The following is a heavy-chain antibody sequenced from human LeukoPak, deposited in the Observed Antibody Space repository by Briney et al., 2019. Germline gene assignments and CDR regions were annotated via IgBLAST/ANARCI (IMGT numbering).Heavy chain of an antibody. CDR3: ARDRSDGFDY. J-gene: IGHJ4*02. CDR1: GFTFSSNS. Sequence: GGSLRLSCAASGFTFSSNSMSWVRQAPGKGLVWVSVLYSGGNTYYADSVKGRFAISRDNSKNTLYLQMNSLRTEDTAVYYCARDRSDGFDYWGQGTLVTVSS. V-gene: IGHV3-53*01. CDR2: LYSGGNT.